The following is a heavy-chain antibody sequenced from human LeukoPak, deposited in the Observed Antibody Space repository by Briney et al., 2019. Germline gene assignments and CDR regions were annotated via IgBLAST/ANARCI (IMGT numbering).Heavy chain of an antibody. D-gene: IGHD6-13*01. J-gene: IGHJ3*01. CDR1: GFTFSTYW. CDR3: AGGISATGGG. CDR2: INSDGSIT. V-gene: IGHV3-74*01. Sequence: PGGSLRLSCEGSGFTFSTYWMHWVRQVPGKGLVWVSRINSDGSITTYADSVKGRFTISRDNAKNTLYLQMNSLRVEDTAVYYCAGGISATGGGWGQGTMVTVSS.